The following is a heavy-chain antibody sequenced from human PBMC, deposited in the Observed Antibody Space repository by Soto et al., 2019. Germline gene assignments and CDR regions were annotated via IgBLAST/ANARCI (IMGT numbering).Heavy chain of an antibody. CDR3: AGNRGDMGMDV. Sequence: PGGSLRLSCAASGFTFSSYGMHWVRQAPGKGLEWVAVISYDGSNKYYADSVKGRFTISRDNSKNTLYLQMNSLRAEDTAVYYCAGNRGDMGMDVWGQGTTVTVSS. J-gene: IGHJ6*02. CDR2: ISYDGSNK. CDR1: GFTFSSYG. D-gene: IGHD3-10*01. V-gene: IGHV3-30*03.